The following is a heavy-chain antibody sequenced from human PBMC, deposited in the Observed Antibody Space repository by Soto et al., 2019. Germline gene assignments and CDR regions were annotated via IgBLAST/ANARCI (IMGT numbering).Heavy chain of an antibody. D-gene: IGHD3-16*02. V-gene: IGHV1-69*04. Sequence: SVKVSCKASGGTFSSYTISWVRQAPGQGLEWMGRIIPILGIANYAQKFQGRVTITADKSTSTAYMELSSLRSEDTAVYYCARDGPVTFGGVIVNYYYGMDVWGQGTTVTVSS. CDR1: GGTFSSYT. CDR2: IIPILGIA. CDR3: ARDGPVTFGGVIVNYYYGMDV. J-gene: IGHJ6*02.